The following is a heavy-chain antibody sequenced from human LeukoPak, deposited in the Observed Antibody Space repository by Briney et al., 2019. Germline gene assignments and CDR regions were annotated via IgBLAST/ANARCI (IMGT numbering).Heavy chain of an antibody. Sequence: GGSLRLSCAASGFTFSSYWMYWVRQAPGKGLVWVSRIDGDGSTTTYADSVKGRFTVSRDNAKNTLYLYMNSLRAEDTAVYYCARKGMGMGVWGQGTTVTASS. V-gene: IGHV3-74*01. J-gene: IGHJ6*02. CDR3: ARKGMGMGV. CDR2: IDGDGSTT. CDR1: GFTFSSYW. D-gene: IGHD6-13*01.